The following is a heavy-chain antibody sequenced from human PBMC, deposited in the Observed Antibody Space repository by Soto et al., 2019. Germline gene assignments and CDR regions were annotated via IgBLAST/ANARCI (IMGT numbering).Heavy chain of an antibody. J-gene: IGHJ4*02. Sequence: LRLSCAASGFTFSSYWMSWVRQAPGKGLEWVANIKQDGSEKYYVDSVKGRFTISRDNAKNSLYLQMNSLRAEDTAVYYCAFGPSPRRGVRGVMTFDYWGQGTLVTVSS. CDR2: IKQDGSEK. D-gene: IGHD3-10*01. CDR3: AFGPSPRRGVRGVMTFDY. CDR1: GFTFSSYW. V-gene: IGHV3-7*03.